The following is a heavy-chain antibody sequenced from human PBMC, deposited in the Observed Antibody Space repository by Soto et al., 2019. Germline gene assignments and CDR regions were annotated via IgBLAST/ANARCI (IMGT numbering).Heavy chain of an antibody. CDR1: GFTFSSYA. CDR3: AKCWGSYRPQGFDY. Sequence: GGSLRLSCAASGFTFSSYAMSWVRQAPGKGLEWVSAISGGGGSTYYADSVKGRFTISGDNSKNTLYLQMNSLRAEDTAVYYCAKCWGSYRPQGFDYWGQGTLVTVSS. V-gene: IGHV3-23*01. D-gene: IGHD3-16*02. J-gene: IGHJ4*02. CDR2: ISGGGGST.